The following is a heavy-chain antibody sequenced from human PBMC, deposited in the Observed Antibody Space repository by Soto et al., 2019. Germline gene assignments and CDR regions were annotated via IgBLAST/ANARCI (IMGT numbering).Heavy chain of an antibody. CDR2: IIPIFGTA. D-gene: IGHD3-22*01. CDR1: GGTFSSYA. J-gene: IGHJ4*02. V-gene: IGHV1-69*12. Sequence: QVQRVQSGAEVKKPGSSVKVSCKASGGTFSSYAISWVRQAPGQGLEWMGGIIPIFGTANYAQKFQGRVTITADESTSTAYMELSSLRYEDTAVYYGARGTSYYYDSSDYWGQGTLVNVSS. CDR3: ARGTSYYYDSSDY.